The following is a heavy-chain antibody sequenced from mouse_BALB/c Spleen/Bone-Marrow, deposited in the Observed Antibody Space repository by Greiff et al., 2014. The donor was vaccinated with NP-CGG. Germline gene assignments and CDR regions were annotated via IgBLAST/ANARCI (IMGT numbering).Heavy chain of an antibody. CDR1: GYTFTDHA. Sequence: VQLVESDAELVKPGASVKISCKASGYTFTDHAIHWVKQKPEQGLEWIGYISPGTGSIKYNEKFKDKVTLTADKSSSTAYMQLNSLTSEDSTVYFCNYYGNTFDYWGQGTTLTVSS. D-gene: IGHD1-1*01. J-gene: IGHJ2*01. CDR3: NYYGNTFDY. CDR2: ISPGTGSI. V-gene: IGHV1S53*02.